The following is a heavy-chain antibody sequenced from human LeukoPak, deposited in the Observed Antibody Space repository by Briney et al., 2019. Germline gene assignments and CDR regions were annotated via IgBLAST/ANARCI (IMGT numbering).Heavy chain of an antibody. CDR1: GGSISSGGYY. V-gene: IGHV4-31*03. D-gene: IGHD3-10*01. CDR2: IYYSGST. Sequence: SETLSLTCTVSGGSISSGGYYWSWIRQHPGKGLEWIGYIYYSGSTYYNPSLKSRVTISVDTSKNQFSLKLSSVTAADTAVYYCAREGATMVRGVISWGQGTLVTVSS. J-gene: IGHJ4*02. CDR3: AREGATMVRGVIS.